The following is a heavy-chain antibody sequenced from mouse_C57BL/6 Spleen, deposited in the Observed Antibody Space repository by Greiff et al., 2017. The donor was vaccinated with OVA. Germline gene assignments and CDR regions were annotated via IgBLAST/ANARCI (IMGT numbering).Heavy chain of an antibody. J-gene: IGHJ4*01. CDR2: INPNCGTT. CDR1: GYSFPDYN. CDR3: ARSNYGSSVHAMDY. Sequence: VQLQQSGPELVKPGASVQLSCKASGYSFPDYNMNWVKQSTGKSLEWIGVINPNCGTTSYNQRFKGKATLTVDQSTSRDYMKHKLLTSEDSAVYDCARSNYGSSVHAMDYWGQGTSVTVSS. D-gene: IGHD1-1*01. V-gene: IGHV1-39*01.